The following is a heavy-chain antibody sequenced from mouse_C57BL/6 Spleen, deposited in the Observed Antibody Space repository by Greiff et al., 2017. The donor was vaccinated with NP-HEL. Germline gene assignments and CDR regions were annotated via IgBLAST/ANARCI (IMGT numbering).Heavy chain of an antibody. D-gene: IGHD2-4*01. V-gene: IGHV5-16*01. CDR1: GFTFSDYY. J-gene: IGHJ2*01. Sequence: EVKVVESEGGLVQPGSSMKLSCTASGFTFSDYYMAWVRQVPEKGLEWVANINYDGSSTYYLDSLKSRFIISRDNAKNILYLQMSSLKSEDTATYYCARDDYDNYFDYWGQGTTLTVSS. CDR2: INYDGSST. CDR3: ARDDYDNYFDY.